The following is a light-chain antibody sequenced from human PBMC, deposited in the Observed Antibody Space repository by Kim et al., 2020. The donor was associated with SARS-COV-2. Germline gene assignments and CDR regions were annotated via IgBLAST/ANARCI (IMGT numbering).Light chain of an antibody. CDR1: RRDVGAYNY. Sequence: GPSVPISCTGSRRDVGAYNYVSRYQQHPGKAPKIMIVEVTKRPSGVPDRFSGSKSGNTASLTVSGLQAEDEADYYCSSYADNNNLFFGGGTQLTVL. V-gene: IGLV2-8*01. CDR3: SSYADNNNLF. J-gene: IGLJ2*01. CDR2: EVT.